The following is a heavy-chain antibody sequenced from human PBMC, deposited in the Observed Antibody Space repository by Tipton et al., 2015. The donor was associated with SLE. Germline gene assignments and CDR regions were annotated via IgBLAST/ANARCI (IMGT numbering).Heavy chain of an antibody. V-gene: IGHV4-61*08. J-gene: IGHJ4*02. CDR3: ARSDGGY. CDR2: IHSSGST. Sequence: TLSLTCTVSGGSISSADYYWSWIRQPPGKGLEWIGYIHSSGSTNYNSSLESRVTISIDTSRNQFSLKLTSVTAADTAVYYCARSDGGYWGQGTLVTVSS. CDR1: GGSISSADYY. D-gene: IGHD3-16*01.